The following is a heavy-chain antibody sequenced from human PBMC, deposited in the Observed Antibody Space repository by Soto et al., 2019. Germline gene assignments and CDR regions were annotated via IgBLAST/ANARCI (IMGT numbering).Heavy chain of an antibody. V-gene: IGHV4-4*02. J-gene: IGHJ5*02. D-gene: IGHD3-3*01. Sequence: SETLSLTCAVSGGSISSSNWWSWVRQPPGKGLEWIGEIYHSGSTNYNPSLKSRVTISVDKSKNQFSLKLSSVTAADTAVYYCARRYYDFWSGYPPYNWFDPWGQGTLVTVSS. CDR1: GGSISSSNW. CDR3: ARRYYDFWSGYPPYNWFDP. CDR2: IYHSGST.